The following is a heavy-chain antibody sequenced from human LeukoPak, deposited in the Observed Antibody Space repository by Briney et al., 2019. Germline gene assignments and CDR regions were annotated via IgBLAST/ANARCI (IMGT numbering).Heavy chain of an antibody. CDR1: GFTFSSYA. V-gene: IGHV3-23*01. D-gene: IGHD5-12*01. CDR3: AKDLVATGHYYYMDV. J-gene: IGHJ6*03. CDR2: ITGSGGTT. Sequence: GGSLRLSCAASGFTFSSYAMSWVRQPPGKGLEWVSTITGSGGTTYYADSVKGRFTISRDNSKNTLSLQMHSLRAEGTATYYCAKDLVATGHYYYMDVWAKGTTVTVSS.